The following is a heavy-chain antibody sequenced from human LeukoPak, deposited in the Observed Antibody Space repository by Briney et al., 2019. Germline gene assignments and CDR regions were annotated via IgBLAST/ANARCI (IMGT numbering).Heavy chain of an antibody. D-gene: IGHD3-3*01. J-gene: IGHJ4*02. CDR2: ISSSSSYI. CDR1: GFSFSSYT. V-gene: IGHV3-21*01. Sequence: AGGSLRLSCAASGFSFSSYTMNWVRQAPGKGLEWVSSISSSSSYIYYADSVKGRFTISRDNAKNSLYLQMNSLRAEDTAVYYCARDQSLGVVIILDGSIDYWGQGTLVTVSS. CDR3: ARDQSLGVVIILDGSIDY.